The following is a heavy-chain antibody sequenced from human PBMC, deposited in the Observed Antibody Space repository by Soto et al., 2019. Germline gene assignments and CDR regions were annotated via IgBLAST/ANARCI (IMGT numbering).Heavy chain of an antibody. CDR3: ARGSAFIGLDY. CDR2: ISSSSSYI. D-gene: IGHD1-26*01. J-gene: IGHJ4*02. V-gene: IGHV3-21*01. CDR1: GSAFSSYS. Sequence: GGSLRLSCAASGSAFSSYSMNWVRQAPGKGLEWVSSISSSSSYIYYADSVKGRFTISRDNTKDSLYLQMNSLRAEDTAIYYCARGSAFIGLDYWAREPRSPSPQ.